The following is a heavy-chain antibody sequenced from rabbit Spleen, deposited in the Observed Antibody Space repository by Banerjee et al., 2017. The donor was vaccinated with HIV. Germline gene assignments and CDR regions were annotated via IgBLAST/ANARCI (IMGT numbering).Heavy chain of an antibody. J-gene: IGHJ4*01. D-gene: IGHD1-1*01. CDR1: GFDFSRSYY. Sequence: QSLEESGGDLVKPGASLTLTCKASGFDFSRSYYMCWVRQAPGKGLEWIACIYGDSSGSTWYATWAKGRFTISRTSSTTVTLQMTSLTAADTATYFCARDLVAVIGWNFSLWGPGTLVTVS. V-gene: IGHV1S40*01. CDR2: IYGDSSGST. CDR3: ARDLVAVIGWNFSL.